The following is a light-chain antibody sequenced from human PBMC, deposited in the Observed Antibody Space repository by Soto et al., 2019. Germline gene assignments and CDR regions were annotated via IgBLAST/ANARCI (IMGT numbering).Light chain of an antibody. CDR1: NNDVGGYNF. CDR3: SSYAGNNNLL. V-gene: IGLV2-8*01. Sequence: QSVLTQPPSASGSPGQSVTISCTGSNNDVGGYNFVSWYQQRPGKAPKLLIYEGSKRPSGVPDRFSGSKSGNTASLTVSGLQAEDEADYYCSSYAGNNNLLFGGGTKGTVL. CDR2: EGS. J-gene: IGLJ2*01.